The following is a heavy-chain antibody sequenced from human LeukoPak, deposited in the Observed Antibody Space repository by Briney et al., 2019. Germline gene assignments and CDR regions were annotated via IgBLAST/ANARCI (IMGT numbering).Heavy chain of an antibody. J-gene: IGHJ3*02. V-gene: IGHV5-51*01. CDR1: GYSFTTYW. D-gene: IGHD6-19*01. CDR2: IYPGDSDT. CDR3: ASSPGIAVAGGGWAFDI. Sequence: PGESLQISCEGSGYSFTTYWIAWVRQMPGKGLEWMGIIYPGDSDTRYSPSFQGQVTISADKSISTAYLQWSSLKASDTAMYYCASSPGIAVAGGGWAFDIWGQGTMVTVSS.